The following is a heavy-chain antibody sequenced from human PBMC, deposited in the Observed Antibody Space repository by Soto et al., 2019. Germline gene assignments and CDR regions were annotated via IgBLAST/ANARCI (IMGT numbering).Heavy chain of an antibody. CDR3: ARESVVVVAATNWFDP. D-gene: IGHD2-15*01. CDR2: TYYRSKWYN. V-gene: IGHV6-1*01. Sequence: SQTLSLTCAISGDSVSSNSAAWNWIRQSPSRGLEWLGRTYYRSKWYNDYAVSVKSRITINPATSKNQFSLQLNSVTPEDTAVYYCARESVVVVAATNWFDPWGQGTLVTVSS. J-gene: IGHJ5*02. CDR1: GDSVSSNSAA.